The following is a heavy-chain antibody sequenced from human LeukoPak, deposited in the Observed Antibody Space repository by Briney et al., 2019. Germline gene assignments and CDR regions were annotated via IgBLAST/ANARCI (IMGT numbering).Heavy chain of an antibody. V-gene: IGHV4-39*01. CDR1: GGSISSSSYY. J-gene: IGHJ4*02. Sequence: SETLSLTCTVSGGSISSSSYYWGWIRQPPGKGLEWIGSIYYSGSTYYNPSLKSRVTILVDTSKNQFSLKLSSVTAADTAVYYCARQGPYCGGDCSNYFDFWGQGTLVTVSS. CDR3: ARQGPYCGGDCSNYFDF. CDR2: IYYSGST. D-gene: IGHD2-21*01.